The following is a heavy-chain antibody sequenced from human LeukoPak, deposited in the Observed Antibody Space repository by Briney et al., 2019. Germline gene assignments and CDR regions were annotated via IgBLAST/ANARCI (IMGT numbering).Heavy chain of an antibody. CDR3: ARDVTMVRGAAFDI. CDR2: ISSSGSTI. J-gene: IGHJ3*02. D-gene: IGHD3-10*01. Sequence: PGGSLRLSCAASGFTFSDYYMSWIRQAPGKGLEWVSYISSSGSTIYYADSVKGRFTISRDNAKNSLYLQMNSLRAEDTAVYYCARDVTMVRGAAFDIWGQGTMVTVSS. V-gene: IGHV3-11*04. CDR1: GFTFSDYY.